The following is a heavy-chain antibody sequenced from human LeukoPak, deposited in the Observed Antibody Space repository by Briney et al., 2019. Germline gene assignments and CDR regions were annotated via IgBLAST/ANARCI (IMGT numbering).Heavy chain of an antibody. V-gene: IGHV1-18*01. CDR1: GYTFTSYG. CDR3: ARDRYCSGGSCYVFDY. J-gene: IGHJ4*02. CDR2: ISAYNGNT. D-gene: IGHD2-15*01. Sequence: ASVKVSCKASGYTFTSYGISWVRQAPGQGLEWMGWISAYNGNTNYAQKLQGRVTMTTDTSTSTAYMELRSLGSDDTAVYYCARDRYCSGGSCYVFDYWGQGTLVTVSS.